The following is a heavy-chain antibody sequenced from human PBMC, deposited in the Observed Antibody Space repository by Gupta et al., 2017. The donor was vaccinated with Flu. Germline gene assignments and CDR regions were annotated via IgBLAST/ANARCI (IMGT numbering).Heavy chain of an antibody. J-gene: IGHJ4*02. D-gene: IGHD1-26*01. CDR2: IIPSFGTA. CDR3: ARGGMELSTAVDYFDY. CDR1: VGTFRSYA. V-gene: IGHV1-69*01. Sequence: QVQLVQSGAEVKKPGSSVTVSCKASVGTFRSYAISWVRQAPGQGREWMGGIIPSFGTANYAQKFQGRVTITADESTSTAYMELSSLRSEDTAVYYCARGGMELSTAVDYFDYWGQGTLVTVSS.